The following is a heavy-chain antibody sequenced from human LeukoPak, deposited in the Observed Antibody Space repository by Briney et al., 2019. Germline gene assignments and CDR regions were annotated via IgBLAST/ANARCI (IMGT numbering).Heavy chain of an antibody. CDR2: IIPIFGTA. Sequence: SVKVSCKASGGTFSSYAISWVRQAPGQGLEWMGGIIPIFGTANYAQKFQGRVTITTDESTSTAYMELSSLRSEDTAVYYCARVMVVTARLNWFDPWGQGTLVTVSS. CDR3: ARVMVVTARLNWFDP. V-gene: IGHV1-69*05. J-gene: IGHJ5*02. CDR1: GGTFSSYA. D-gene: IGHD2-21*02.